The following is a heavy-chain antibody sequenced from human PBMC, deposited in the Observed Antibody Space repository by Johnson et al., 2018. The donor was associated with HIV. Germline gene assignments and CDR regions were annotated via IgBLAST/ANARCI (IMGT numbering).Heavy chain of an antibody. Sequence: VQLVEFGGGLIQPGGSLRLSCAASGFTVSSNYMSWVRQAPGKGLEWVSVIYSGGSTYYADSVKGRFTISRDNSKNTLYLQMNSLRAEDTALYCCARGSGSYYSNAFDIWGQGTMVTVSS. D-gene: IGHD1-26*01. CDR3: ARGSGSYYSNAFDI. V-gene: IGHV3-53*01. J-gene: IGHJ3*02. CDR2: IYSGGST. CDR1: GFTVSSNY.